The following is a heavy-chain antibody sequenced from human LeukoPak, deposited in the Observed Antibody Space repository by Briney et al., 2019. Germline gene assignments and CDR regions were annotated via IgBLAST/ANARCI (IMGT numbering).Heavy chain of an antibody. Sequence: GGSLRLSCAASGFTFSSYWMTWVRQAPGKGLEWVSVIYSGGSTYYADSVKGRFTISRDNSKNTLYLQMNSLRAEDTAVYYCAREASSRFNWFDPWGQGTLVTVSS. CDR3: AREASSRFNWFDP. D-gene: IGHD6-13*01. V-gene: IGHV3-53*01. CDR1: GFTFSSYW. J-gene: IGHJ5*02. CDR2: IYSGGST.